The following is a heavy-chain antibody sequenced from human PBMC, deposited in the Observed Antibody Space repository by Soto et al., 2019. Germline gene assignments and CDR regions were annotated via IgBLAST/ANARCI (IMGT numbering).Heavy chain of an antibody. CDR1: GYTFISYG. Sequence: HVQLVQSGAEVKKPGASLKVSCKASGYTFISYGVSWVRQAPGQGLEWLGWISPYNGNTNYAQKVQGRITMTTDTSTSTVYMALRSLRTDDQAVYYCARDQTNWLTDAFDIWGPGTMVVVSS. CDR3: ARDQTNWLTDAFDI. V-gene: IGHV1-18*01. J-gene: IGHJ3*02. CDR2: ISPYNGNT. D-gene: IGHD1-1*01.